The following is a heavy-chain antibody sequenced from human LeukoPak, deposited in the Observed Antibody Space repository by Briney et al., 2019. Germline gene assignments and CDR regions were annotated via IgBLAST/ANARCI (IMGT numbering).Heavy chain of an antibody. CDR3: VKGRMSEDGLDF. J-gene: IGHJ4*02. D-gene: IGHD5-24*01. CDR1: GFTFGRSA. CDR2: ISSSGNT. V-gene: IGHV3-23*01. Sequence: PGGSLRLSFEASGFTFGRSAMTWVRQTPGKGLEWFSSISSSGNTYYADSVKVRFTISRDNSKNLVNLQMNSLRAEDTAIYYCVKGRMSEDGLDFWGQGPLVTVSS.